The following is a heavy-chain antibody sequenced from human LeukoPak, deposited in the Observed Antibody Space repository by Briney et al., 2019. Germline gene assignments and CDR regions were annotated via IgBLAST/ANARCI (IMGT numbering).Heavy chain of an antibody. J-gene: IGHJ4*02. V-gene: IGHV1-18*01. Sequence: ASVKVSCKASGYTFTSYGINWVRQAPGQGLEWMGWISAYNGNTNYAQKLQGRVTMTTDTSTSTAYMELRLLSSDDTAVYYCARDDALVATGSFDYWGQGTLVTVSS. CDR1: GYTFTSYG. CDR2: ISAYNGNT. CDR3: ARDDALVATGSFDY. D-gene: IGHD5-12*01.